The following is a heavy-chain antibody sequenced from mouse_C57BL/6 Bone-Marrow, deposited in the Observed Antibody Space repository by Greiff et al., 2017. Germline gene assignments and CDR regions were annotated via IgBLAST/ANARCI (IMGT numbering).Heavy chain of an antibody. CDR1: GYTFTSYW. Sequence: QVQLQQPGAELVKPGASVKLSCKASGYTFTSYWMHWVKQRPGQGLEWIGMIYPNSGSTNYNEKFKSKATLTVDKSSSTAYMQLSSLTSEDSAVYYGARRGYGSSYAMDYWGQGTSVTVSS. J-gene: IGHJ4*01. CDR3: ARRGYGSSYAMDY. CDR2: IYPNSGST. D-gene: IGHD1-1*01. V-gene: IGHV1-64*01.